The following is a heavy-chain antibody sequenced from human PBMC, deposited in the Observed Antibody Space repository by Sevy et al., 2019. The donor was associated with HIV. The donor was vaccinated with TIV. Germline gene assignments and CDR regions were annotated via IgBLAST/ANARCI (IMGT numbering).Heavy chain of an antibody. J-gene: IGHJ4*02. CDR2: LKSDVYGGTV. D-gene: IGHD6-13*01. Sequence: GGSLRVSCTASGFTFGDYCMSWVRQAPGKGLEWVAFLKSDVYGGTVDHAASVRGRFVMSRDESKTIAYMQMNDLKTEETGVYYCTRWKAAQSIFDYWGQGALVTVSS. CDR1: GFTFGDYC. CDR3: TRWKAAQSIFDY. V-gene: IGHV3-49*04.